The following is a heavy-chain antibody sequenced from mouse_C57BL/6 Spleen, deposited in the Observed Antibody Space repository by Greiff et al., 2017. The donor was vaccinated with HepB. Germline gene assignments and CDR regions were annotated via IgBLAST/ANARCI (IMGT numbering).Heavy chain of an antibody. Sequence: QVQLKESGAELVKPGASVKISCKASGYAFSSYWMNWVKQRPGKGLEWIGQIYPGDGDTNYNGKFKGKATLTADKSSSTAYMQLSSLTSEDSAVYFCAREATSEAMDYWGQGTSVTVSS. J-gene: IGHJ4*01. CDR2: IYPGDGDT. CDR3: AREATSEAMDY. D-gene: IGHD3-2*02. V-gene: IGHV1-80*01. CDR1: GYAFSSYW.